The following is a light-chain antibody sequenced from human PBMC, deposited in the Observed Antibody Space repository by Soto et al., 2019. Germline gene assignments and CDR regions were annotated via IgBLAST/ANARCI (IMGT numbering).Light chain of an antibody. V-gene: IGLV2-8*01. J-gene: IGLJ1*01. CDR2: EVS. CDR3: FSYTSSGTYV. Sequence: QSVLTQPPSASGSPGQSVTISCTGTSSDFGAYNYVSWYQQHPGKAPKLMIYEVSKRPSGVPDRFSGSKSGNTASLTISGLQAEDETDYYCFSYTSSGTYVFGTGTKLTVL. CDR1: SSDFGAYNY.